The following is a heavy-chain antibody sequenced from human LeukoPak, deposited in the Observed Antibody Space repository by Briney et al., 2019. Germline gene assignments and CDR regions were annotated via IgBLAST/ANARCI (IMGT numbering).Heavy chain of an antibody. CDR2: ISGSGGST. J-gene: IGHJ4*02. D-gene: IGHD6-6*01. V-gene: IGHV3-23*01. CDR1: GFTFSSYA. CDR3: ASGAYTTSSPPAY. Sequence: GGSLRLSCAASGFTFSSYAMSWVRQAPGKGLEWVSAISGSGGSTYYADSVKGRFTISRDNAKNSLYLQMNSLRAEDTAVYYCASGAYTTSSPPAYWGQGTLVTVSS.